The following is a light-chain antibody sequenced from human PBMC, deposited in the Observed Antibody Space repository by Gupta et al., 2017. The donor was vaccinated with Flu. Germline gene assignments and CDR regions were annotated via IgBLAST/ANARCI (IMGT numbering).Light chain of an antibody. CDR1: QSVSSY. CDR2: DAS. Sequence: TQSPSTLSLSPGERATLSCRASQSVSSYLAWYQQKPGQAPRLLIYDASNRATGIPARFSGSGYGTDFTLTISSLEPEDFAVYYCQQRSNWPRTFGQGTKVEIK. V-gene: IGKV3-11*01. J-gene: IGKJ1*01. CDR3: QQRSNWPRT.